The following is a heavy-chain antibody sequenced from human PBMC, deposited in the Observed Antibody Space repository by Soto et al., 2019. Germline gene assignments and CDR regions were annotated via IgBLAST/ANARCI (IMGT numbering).Heavy chain of an antibody. CDR1: GFTFSRFW. D-gene: IGHD2-2*01. Sequence: GGSLRLSCAVSGFTFSRFWMHWVRQAPGKGLVWVSRITSDGRTTDYADSVKGRFTISRDNSKNTLYLQMNSLRAEDTAVYYCAGEEGYCSSTSCYYYYGMDVWGQGTTVTVSS. CDR3: AGEEGYCSSTSCYYYYGMDV. V-gene: IGHV3-74*01. J-gene: IGHJ6*02. CDR2: ITSDGRTT.